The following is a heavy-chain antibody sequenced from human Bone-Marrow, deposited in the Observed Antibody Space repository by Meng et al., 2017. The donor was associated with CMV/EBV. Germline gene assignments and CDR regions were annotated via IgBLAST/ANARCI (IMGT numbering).Heavy chain of an antibody. J-gene: IGHJ3*01. CDR2: ISSSSSTI. Sequence: GRSLILSCAPSGFTFSSYSMNWVRQAPGKGLEWVSYISSSSSTIYYADSVKGRFTISRDNAKNSLYLQMNSLRAEDTAVYYCARAYSSLSSLGRGGQGTMVTVSS. V-gene: IGHV3-48*04. CDR1: GFTFSSYS. CDR3: ARAYSSLSSLGR. D-gene: IGHD6-6*01.